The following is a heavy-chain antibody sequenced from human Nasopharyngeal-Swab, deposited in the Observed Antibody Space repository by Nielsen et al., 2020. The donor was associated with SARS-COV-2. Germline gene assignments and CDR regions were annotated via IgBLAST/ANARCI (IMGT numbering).Heavy chain of an antibody. CDR1: GDSISSGDYY. D-gene: IGHD6-19*01. V-gene: IGHV4-30-4*01. J-gene: IGHJ6*03. Sequence: SETLSLTCSVSGDSISSGDYYWSWIRQPPGKGLEWIGYIHYTGSTYSNPSLKSRPIISVDMSKNQFSLKLTSVTAADTAVYYCARVPSIAVAGILLPYYYYYMDVWGKGTTVTVSS. CDR3: ARVPSIAVAGILLPYYYYYMDV. CDR2: IHYTGST.